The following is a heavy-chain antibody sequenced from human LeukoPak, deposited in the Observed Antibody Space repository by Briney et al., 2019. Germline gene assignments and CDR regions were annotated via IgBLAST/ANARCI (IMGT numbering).Heavy chain of an antibody. CDR3: ARGRSYGFDFDS. D-gene: IGHD5-18*01. Sequence: SETQSLTCDVSGVSINTCCYYWTWIRQPPGKGLEWIGYKYYSGSTRYNSSLRSRLTISLDSSKNQFSLRLTSVTAADTAAYYCARGRSYGFDFDSWGPGTLVIVSS. V-gene: IGHV4-61*01. J-gene: IGHJ4*02. CDR2: KYYSGST. CDR1: GVSINTCCYY.